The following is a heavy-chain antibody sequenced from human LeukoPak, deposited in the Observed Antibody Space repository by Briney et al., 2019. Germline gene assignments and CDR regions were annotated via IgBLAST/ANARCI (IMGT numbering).Heavy chain of an antibody. Sequence: GASVKVSCKASGYTFTSDAMHWVRQAPGQRLEWMGWINVGNGNTKYSQKFQGRVTMTEDTSTDTAYMELSSLRSEDTAVYYCAKGAPGSSSIFDFWGPGTLVTVSS. D-gene: IGHD6-6*01. CDR3: AKGAPGSSSIFDF. CDR1: GYTFTSDA. CDR2: INVGNGNT. J-gene: IGHJ4*02. V-gene: IGHV1-3*01.